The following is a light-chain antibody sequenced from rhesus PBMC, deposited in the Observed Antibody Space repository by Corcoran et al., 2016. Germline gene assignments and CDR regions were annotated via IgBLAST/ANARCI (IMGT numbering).Light chain of an antibody. V-gene: IGKV1-25*01. CDR1: QGISKY. Sequence: DIQMTQSPSSLSASVGDTVTITCQASQGISKYLAWYQKKPGKAPKLLIYDSSTLENGVPSRFSGSGAETEFTLTISSLQPEDFATYYCQQHNSYPLTCGGGTKVEVK. CDR3: QQHNSYPLT. CDR2: DSS. J-gene: IGKJ4*01.